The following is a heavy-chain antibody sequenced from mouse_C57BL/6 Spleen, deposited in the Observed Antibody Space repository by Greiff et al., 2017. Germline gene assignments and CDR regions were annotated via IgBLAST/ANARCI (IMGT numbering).Heavy chain of an antibody. J-gene: IGHJ3*01. CDR3: ARGQLGGPPFAG. Sequence: EVMLVESGGGLVKPGGSLKLSCAASGFTFSDYGMHWVRQAPEKGLEWVAYISSGSSTIYYADTVKGRFTISRNNAKNTLFLQMTSLRSEDTAMYYCARGQLGGPPFAGWGQGTLVTVSA. CDR2: ISSGSSTI. V-gene: IGHV5-17*01. D-gene: IGHD4-1*02. CDR1: GFTFSDYG.